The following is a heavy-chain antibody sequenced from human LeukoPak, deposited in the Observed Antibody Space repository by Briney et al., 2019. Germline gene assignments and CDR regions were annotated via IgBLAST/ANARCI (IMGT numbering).Heavy chain of an antibody. CDR1: GGSISSYY. J-gene: IGHJ2*01. CDR3: ARVNWNTQSWYFDL. Sequence: PSETLSLTCTVSGGSISSYYWSWIRQPPGKGLEWIGYIYYSGSTNYNPSLKSRVTISVDTSKNQFSLKLSSVTAADTAVYYCARVNWNTQSWYFDLWGRGTLVTVSS. D-gene: IGHD1/OR15-1a*01. CDR2: IYYSGST. V-gene: IGHV4-59*01.